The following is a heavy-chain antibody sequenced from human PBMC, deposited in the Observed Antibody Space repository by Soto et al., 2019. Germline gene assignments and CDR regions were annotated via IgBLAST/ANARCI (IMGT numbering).Heavy chain of an antibody. V-gene: IGHV2-5*02. CDR1: GFSLRTREMG. CDR3: VHSLDY. CDR2: VYWDDDK. J-gene: IGHJ4*02. Sequence: QITLKESGPTLVKPTQTLTLTCTFSGFSLRTREMGVGWIRQPPGKALEWLALVYWDDDKYYSPSLKSRLTITKDTSNNQVVLTMTNMDPVDTATYYSVHSLDYWGQGTQVTVSS.